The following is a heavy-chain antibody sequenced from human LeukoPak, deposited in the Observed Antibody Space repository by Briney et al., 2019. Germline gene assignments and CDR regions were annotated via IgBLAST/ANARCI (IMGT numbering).Heavy chain of an antibody. J-gene: IGHJ4*02. Sequence: GGSLRLSCAASAFTFSTYTMNWVRQAPGKGLEWVSSISSSSDYIYYADSVKGRFTVSRDNAKNSLYLQMNSLRAEDTAVYYCARDLKGEVNMVDYFDYWGQGTLVTVSS. V-gene: IGHV3-21*01. CDR3: ARDLKGEVNMVDYFDY. CDR1: AFTFSTYT. D-gene: IGHD3-10*01. CDR2: ISSSSDYI.